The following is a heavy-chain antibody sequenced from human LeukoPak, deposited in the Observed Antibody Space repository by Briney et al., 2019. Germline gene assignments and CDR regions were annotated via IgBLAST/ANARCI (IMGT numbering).Heavy chain of an antibody. CDR1: GGSFSGYY. D-gene: IGHD3-10*01. CDR3: ARVRKMVRGVIRAFDI. Sequence: SETLSLTCAVYGGSFSGYYRSWIRQPPGKGLEWIGEINHSGSTNYNPSLKSRVTISVDTSKNQFSLKLSSVTAADTAVYYCARVRKMVRGVIRAFDIWGQGTMVTVSS. CDR2: INHSGST. V-gene: IGHV4-34*01. J-gene: IGHJ3*02.